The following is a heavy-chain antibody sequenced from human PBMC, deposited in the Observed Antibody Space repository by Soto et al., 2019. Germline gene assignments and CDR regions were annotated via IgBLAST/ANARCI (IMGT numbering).Heavy chain of an antibody. CDR1: GDTFNFYS. V-gene: IGHV1-69*02. Sequence: QVQLVQSGAEVKRPGSSVKVSCKASGDTFNFYSINWVRQAPGVGLEWMGRVNPIVSMSNYAQKFQGRVTMTADKSTSTAYMELSSLSSEDTATYYCASSYGSGYRAFDYWGQGALVTVSS. D-gene: IGHD3-10*01. J-gene: IGHJ4*02. CDR3: ASSYGSGYRAFDY. CDR2: VNPIVSMS.